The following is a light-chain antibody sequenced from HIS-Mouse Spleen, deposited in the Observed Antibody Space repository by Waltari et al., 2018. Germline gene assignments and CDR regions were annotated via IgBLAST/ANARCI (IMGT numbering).Light chain of an antibody. V-gene: IGLV1-47*01. CDR2: RNK. Sequence: QSVLTQPPSASGTPGQRVTISCSGSSSNLGSNYVYWYQQLPGTAPKLLIYRNKQRPSGVPDRFSGSKSGTSASLAISGLRSEDEADYYCAAWDDSLSGPWVFGGGTKLTVL. CDR3: AAWDDSLSGPWV. CDR1: SSNLGSNY. J-gene: IGLJ3*02.